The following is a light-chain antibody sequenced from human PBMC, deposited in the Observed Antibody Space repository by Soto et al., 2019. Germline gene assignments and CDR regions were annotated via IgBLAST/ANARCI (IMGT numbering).Light chain of an antibody. Sequence: EIVLTQSPGTLSLSPGERATLSCRASQSVSSSYLAWYQQKPGQAPRLLIYGASSRATGIPDRFSGSGSGTDFTLTISRLEPEDVAVYDCQQYGSSLLFTFGPGTKVDIK. CDR2: GAS. CDR3: QQYGSSLLFT. J-gene: IGKJ3*01. V-gene: IGKV3-20*01. CDR1: QSVSSSY.